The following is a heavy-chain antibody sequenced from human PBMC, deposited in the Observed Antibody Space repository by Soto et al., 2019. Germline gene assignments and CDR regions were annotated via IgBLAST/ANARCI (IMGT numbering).Heavy chain of an antibody. J-gene: IGHJ5*02. CDR2: ISGSGGST. V-gene: IGHV3-23*01. Sequence: GVSLRLSCAASGFTFRIYSLNWVRQAPGKGLEWVSAISGSGGSTYYADSVKGRFTISRDNSKNTLYQQMNSLRAEDTAVYYCAKDRRGYSPRSAFDPWGQGTRV. CDR1: GFTFRIYS. CDR3: AKDRRGYSPRSAFDP. D-gene: IGHD5-18*01.